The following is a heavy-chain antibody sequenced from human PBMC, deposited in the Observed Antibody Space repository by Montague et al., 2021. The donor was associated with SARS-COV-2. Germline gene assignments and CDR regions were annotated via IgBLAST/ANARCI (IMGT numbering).Heavy chain of an antibody. Sequence: SETLSLTCTVSRGSISGRSNYWGWVRQTPGKGLEWIGGFYYTGNIYYNPSLKSRVTISVDTSKNQFSLSLRSVTAVDTSVYFCVRHGGSSWLVSWGQGTLVIVSS. J-gene: IGHJ5*01. CDR1: RGSISGRSNY. D-gene: IGHD2-15*01. V-gene: IGHV4-39*01. CDR3: VRHGGSSWLVS. CDR2: FYYTGNI.